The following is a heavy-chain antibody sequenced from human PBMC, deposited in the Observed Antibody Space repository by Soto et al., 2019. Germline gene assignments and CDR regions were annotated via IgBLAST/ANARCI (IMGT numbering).Heavy chain of an antibody. CDR3: VANHGAASSPRD. D-gene: IGHD1-26*01. Sequence: QLVHSGTEVKKPGASVKVSCKSSGKTFINYAFSWVRQAPGEGLEYMGMVAAYDGGTWYTQKFRGRVSTTTDTSATSANTELRSLRFDDTAVYYCVANHGAASSPRDWGQGTLVIVSS. CDR2: VAAYDGGT. CDR1: GKTFINYA. V-gene: IGHV1-18*01. J-gene: IGHJ4*02.